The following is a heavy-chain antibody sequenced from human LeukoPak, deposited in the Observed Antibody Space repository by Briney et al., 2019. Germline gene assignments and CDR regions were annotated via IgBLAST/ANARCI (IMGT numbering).Heavy chain of an antibody. Sequence: GESLKISCKGSGYSLSSYWIGWVRQMPGKGLEWMGIIYPGDSDTRYSPSFQGQVTISADKSISTAYLQWSSLKASDTAIYYYARLPQLARYYFDYWGQGTLVTVSS. CDR3: ARLPQLARYYFDY. D-gene: IGHD6-13*01. CDR2: IYPGDSDT. J-gene: IGHJ4*02. V-gene: IGHV5-51*01. CDR1: GYSLSSYW.